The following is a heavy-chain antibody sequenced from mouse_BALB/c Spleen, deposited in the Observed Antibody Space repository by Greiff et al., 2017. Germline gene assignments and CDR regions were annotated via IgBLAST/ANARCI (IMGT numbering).Heavy chain of an antibody. Sequence: EVKLMESGGGLVKPGGSLKLSCAASGFTFSSYAMSWVRQTPEKRLEWVASISSGGSTYYPDSVKGRFTISRDNARNILYLQMSSLRSEDTAMYYCARGGDDFLAYWGQGTLVTVSA. CDR3: ARGGDDFLAY. CDR1: GFTFSSYA. D-gene: IGHD2-4*01. J-gene: IGHJ3*01. CDR2: ISSGGST. V-gene: IGHV5-6-5*01.